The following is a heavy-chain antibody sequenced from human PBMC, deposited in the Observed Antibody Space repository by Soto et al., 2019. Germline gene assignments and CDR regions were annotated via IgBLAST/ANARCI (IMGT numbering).Heavy chain of an antibody. V-gene: IGHV3-53*01. CDR1: GLTVSHNY. CDR3: LRPCPSGEIYGMDV. D-gene: IGHD3-16*01. J-gene: IGHJ6*02. CDR2: LYTEGTT. Sequence: PGGSLRLSCVASGLTVSHNYMAWVRQAPEMGLEWVSILYTEGTTYYADSVKGRFTISRDSSKNTLFLQMDSLRAEDTAVYYCLRPCPSGEIYGMDVWGQGTTVTAP.